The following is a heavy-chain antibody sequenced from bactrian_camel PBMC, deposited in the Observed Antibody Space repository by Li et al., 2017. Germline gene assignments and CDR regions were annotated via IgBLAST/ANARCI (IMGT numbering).Heavy chain of an antibody. CDR2: MYSGESTT. CDR1: GYTSSYSSYC. Sequence: DVQLVESGGGSVQAGGSLRLSCSGSGYTSSYSSYCMGWFRQATGREREGVAQMYSGESTTYYADSVKGRFTISHDSAKRTLYLQMNSLKPEDTSVYYCARALQWGDLAIFGYWGQGTQVTVS. J-gene: IGHJ4*01. CDR3: ARALQWGDLAIFGY. V-gene: IGHV3S59*01. D-gene: IGHD2*01.